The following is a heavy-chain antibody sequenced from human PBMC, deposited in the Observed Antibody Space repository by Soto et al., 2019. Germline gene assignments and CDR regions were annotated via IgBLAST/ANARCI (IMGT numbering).Heavy chain of an antibody. CDR1: GGTFSSYA. CDR3: ARALSPMVRGVIIPTHWYYYGMDV. CDR2: IIPIFGTA. J-gene: IGHJ6*02. Sequence: GASVKVSCKASGGTFSSYAISWGRQAPGQRLEWMGGIIPIFGTANYAQKFQGRVTITADESTSTAYMELSSLRSEDTAVYYCARALSPMVRGVIIPTHWYYYGMDVWGQGTTVTVSS. D-gene: IGHD3-10*01. V-gene: IGHV1-69*13.